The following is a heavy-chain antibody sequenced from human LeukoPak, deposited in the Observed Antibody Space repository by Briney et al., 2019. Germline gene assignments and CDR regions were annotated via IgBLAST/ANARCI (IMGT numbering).Heavy chain of an antibody. CDR2: INPNSGAT. V-gene: IGHV1-2*06. CDR3: AKDHGYVGSNWFDP. J-gene: IGHJ5*02. CDR1: GYTFTDYY. Sequence: GASVKVSCRASGYTFTDYYVHWVRQAPGQGLEWMGRINPNSGATNSAQKFQGRVTMTRDTSISTAYMEPSRLRSDDTAMYYCAKDHGYVGSNWFDPWGQGTLVTVSS. D-gene: IGHD3-10*01.